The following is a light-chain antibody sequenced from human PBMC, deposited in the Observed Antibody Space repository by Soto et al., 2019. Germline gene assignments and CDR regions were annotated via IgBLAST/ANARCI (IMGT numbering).Light chain of an antibody. Sequence: DMVLTQSPGTLSLSPGQRATLSCRASQSVSSNYLAWYQQRPGQDPRLLIDGASTMATGIPDRFSGSGSGTDFTRTIRRLEPEDFAVYYCQPSCSLSWTFGQATKVEIQ. CDR3: QPSCSLSWT. CDR1: QSVSSNY. CDR2: GAS. V-gene: IGKV3-20*01. J-gene: IGKJ1*01.